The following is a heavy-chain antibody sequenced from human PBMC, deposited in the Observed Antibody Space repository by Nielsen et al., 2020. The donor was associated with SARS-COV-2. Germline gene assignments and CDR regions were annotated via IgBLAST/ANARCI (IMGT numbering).Heavy chain of an antibody. D-gene: IGHD2-15*01. J-gene: IGHJ4*02. Sequence: SETLSLTCTVSGDSISSNNYHWGWIRQPPGKGQEWIGTIYYSGSTYYNPSLKSRVTISVDTSKNQFSLRLSSVTAADTAVYYCARGRAPLRYWGQGTLVTVSS. CDR3: ARGRAPLRY. CDR2: IYYSGST. CDR1: GDSISSNNYH. V-gene: IGHV4-39*07.